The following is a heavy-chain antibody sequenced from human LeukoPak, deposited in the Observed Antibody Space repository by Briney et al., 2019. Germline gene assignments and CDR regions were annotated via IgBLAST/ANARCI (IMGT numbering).Heavy chain of an antibody. J-gene: IGHJ4*02. CDR1: GGTFSSYA. CDR3: ARDRVVCSGGSCYSAYYFDY. D-gene: IGHD2-15*01. Sequence: GASVKVSCKASGGTFSSYAISWVRQAPGQGLEWMGGIIPIFGTANYAQKFQGRVTITADESTSTAYMELSSLRSEDTAVYYCARDRVVCSGGSCYSAYYFDYWGQGTLVTVSP. V-gene: IGHV1-69*13. CDR2: IIPIFGTA.